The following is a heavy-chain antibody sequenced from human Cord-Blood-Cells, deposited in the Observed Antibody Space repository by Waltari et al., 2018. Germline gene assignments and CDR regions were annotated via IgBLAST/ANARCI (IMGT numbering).Heavy chain of an antibody. Sequence: QVQLQQWGAGLLKPSETLSLTCAVYGGSFRGYYWSWIRQPPGKGLEWIGEINHSGRTNYNPSRKSRVTISVDTSKNQFSLKLSSVTAADTAVYYCARGKYGGATDYWGQGTLVTVSS. J-gene: IGHJ4*02. CDR2: INHSGRT. CDR3: ARGKYGGATDY. V-gene: IGHV4-34*01. D-gene: IGHD1-26*01. CDR1: GGSFRGYY.